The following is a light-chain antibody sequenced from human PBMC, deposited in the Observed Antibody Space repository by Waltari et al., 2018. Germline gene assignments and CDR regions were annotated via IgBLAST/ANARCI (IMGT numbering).Light chain of an antibody. Sequence: QSVLTQPPSVSGTPGQRVSFSCSGSSSNIGSKSVNWYQQVPGTAPKLLIYSNIQRPSGVPDRFSVAKSGTSASLAISGLQSEDEADYYCATWDDSLNGLFGGGTRLTVL. V-gene: IGLV1-44*01. J-gene: IGLJ2*01. CDR2: SNI. CDR1: SSNIGSKS. CDR3: ATWDDSLNGL.